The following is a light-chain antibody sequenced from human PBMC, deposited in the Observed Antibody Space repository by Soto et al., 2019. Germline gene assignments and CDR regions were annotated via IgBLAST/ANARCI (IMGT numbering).Light chain of an antibody. Sequence: EIVMTQSPATLSVSPGERATLSCRASQSVSSNFAWYQQKPGQAPRLLIYGASTRATGIPARFSGSGSGTEFTLTISSLQSEDFAVYYCQHYNYWPPKTVGQGTKVDSK. V-gene: IGKV3-15*01. CDR1: QSVSSN. CDR2: GAS. J-gene: IGKJ1*01. CDR3: QHYNYWPPKT.